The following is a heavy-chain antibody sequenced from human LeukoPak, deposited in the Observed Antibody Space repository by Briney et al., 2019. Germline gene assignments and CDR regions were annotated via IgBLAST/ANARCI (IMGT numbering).Heavy chain of an antibody. CDR2: ISWNSGSI. Sequence: PGGSLRLSCAASGFTFDDYAMHWVRQAPGKGLEWVSGISWNSGSIGYADSVKGRFTISRDNAKNSLYLQMNSLRAEDMALYYCAGSSGGQLGYWGQGTLVTVSS. J-gene: IGHJ4*02. D-gene: IGHD6-13*01. V-gene: IGHV3-9*03. CDR3: AGSSGGQLGY. CDR1: GFTFDDYA.